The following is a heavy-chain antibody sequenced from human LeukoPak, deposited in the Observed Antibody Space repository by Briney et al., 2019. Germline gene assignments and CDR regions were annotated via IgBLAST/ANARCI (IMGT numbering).Heavy chain of an antibody. J-gene: IGHJ4*02. CDR2: IHYSGST. Sequence: SETLSLTCTVSGGSISSSSYYWGWIRQPPGKGLEWIAYIHYSGSTSYNPSLKSRVTISADRSKNQFSLKLSSVTAADTAVYYCAREEGSGIDYWGQGALVTVSS. CDR1: GGSISSSSYY. D-gene: IGHD3-10*01. V-gene: IGHV4-61*05. CDR3: AREEGSGIDY.